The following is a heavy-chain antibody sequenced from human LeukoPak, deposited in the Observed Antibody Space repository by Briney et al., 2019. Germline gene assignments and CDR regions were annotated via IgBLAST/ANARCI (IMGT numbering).Heavy chain of an antibody. D-gene: IGHD6-19*01. Sequence: ASVKVSCKASGYTFTGYYMHWVRQAPGQGLEWMGWINPNSGGTNYAQKFQGRVTMTRDTSINTAYMELSSLRSEDTAVYYCARDPSIAVAGIIDYWGQGTLVTVSS. J-gene: IGHJ4*02. V-gene: IGHV1-2*02. CDR3: ARDPSIAVAGIIDY. CDR2: INPNSGGT. CDR1: GYTFTGYY.